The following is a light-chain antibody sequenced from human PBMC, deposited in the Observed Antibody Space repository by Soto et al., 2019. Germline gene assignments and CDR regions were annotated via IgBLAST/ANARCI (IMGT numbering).Light chain of an antibody. V-gene: IGLV2-14*03. J-gene: IGLJ2*01. CDR3: SSYTTSSTVI. Sequence: QSVLTQPASVSGSPGQSITISCTGTSSDAGDHNYVSWYQQQPGKAPKLMIYAVSNRPSGVSNRFSGSKSGNTASLTISGLQAEDAADYYCSSYTTSSTVIFGGGTKLTVL. CDR1: SSDAGDHNY. CDR2: AVS.